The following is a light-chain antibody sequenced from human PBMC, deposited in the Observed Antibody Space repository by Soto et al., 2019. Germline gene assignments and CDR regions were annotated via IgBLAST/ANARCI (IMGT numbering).Light chain of an antibody. V-gene: IGKV3-20*01. CDR3: QQYGSSPYT. CDR1: QSVSSSY. J-gene: IGKJ2*01. CDR2: GAS. Sequence: EIVLTQSPGTLSLSPGERATLSCRASQSVSSSYLAWYQQKPGQAPRLLIYGASSRATGIPDRFSGSGSRTDFTLTISRLEPEDFAVHYCQQYGSSPYTFGQGTKLEIK.